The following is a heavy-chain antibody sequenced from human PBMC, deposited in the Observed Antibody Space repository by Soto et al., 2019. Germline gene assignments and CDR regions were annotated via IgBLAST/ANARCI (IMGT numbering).Heavy chain of an antibody. CDR1: GGTFSSYA. J-gene: IGHJ4*02. CDR2: IIPIFGTA. Sequence: QVQLVQSGAEVKKPGSSVKVSCKASGGTFSSYAISWVRQAPGQGLEWMGGIIPIFGTANYAQKFQGRVTITADESTSTADMELSSMRSEDTAVYYCARQISRGYSYGYCDYWGQGTLVTVSS. CDR3: ARQISRGYSYGYCDY. D-gene: IGHD5-18*01. V-gene: IGHV1-69*12.